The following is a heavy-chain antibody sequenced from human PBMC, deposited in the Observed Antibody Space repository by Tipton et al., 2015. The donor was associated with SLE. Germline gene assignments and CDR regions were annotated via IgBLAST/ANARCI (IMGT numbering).Heavy chain of an antibody. D-gene: IGHD2-8*01. CDR1: GGSMDYYY. J-gene: IGHJ3*01. Sequence: TLSLTCSVSGGSMDYYYWSWIRQSPGKGLEWIGYVYYTGRTNYNPSLKSRVTMSVDTSKNQFSLKVTSVTAADTAIYYCARMGYCTTTSCNEGAFDVWGQGSVVTVSS. CDR3: ARMGYCTTTSCNEGAFDV. V-gene: IGHV4-59*01. CDR2: VYYTGRT.